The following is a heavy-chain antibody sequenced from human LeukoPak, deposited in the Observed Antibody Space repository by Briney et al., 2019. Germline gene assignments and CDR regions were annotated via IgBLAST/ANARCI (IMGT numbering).Heavy chain of an antibody. CDR2: IYWDDDK. V-gene: IGHV2-5*02. D-gene: IGHD6-19*01. Sequence: SGPTLVKPTQTLTLTCTFSGFSLSTRGVGVGWIRQPPGKALEWLSLIYWDDDKRYSPSLKSRLTITKDTSKNQVVLTMTNMDPVDTATYYCAHRRAAVAEGNWFDPWGQGTLVTVSS. CDR3: AHRRAAVAEGNWFDP. CDR1: GFSLSTRGVG. J-gene: IGHJ5*02.